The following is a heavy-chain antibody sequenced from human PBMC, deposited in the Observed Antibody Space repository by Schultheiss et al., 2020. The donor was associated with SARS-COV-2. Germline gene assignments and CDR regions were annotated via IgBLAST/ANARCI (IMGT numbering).Heavy chain of an antibody. Sequence: GGSLRLSCAASGFTVSSNYMSWVRQAPGKGLEWVSVISGSGGSTYYADSVKGRFTISRDNSKNTLYLQMNSLRAEDTAVYYCAKDPSKYYYGSGSYFPNNYYYGMDVWGQGTTVTVSS. D-gene: IGHD3-10*01. CDR1: GFTVSSNY. CDR2: ISGSGGST. CDR3: AKDPSKYYYGSGSYFPNNYYYGMDV. V-gene: IGHV3-23*01. J-gene: IGHJ6*02.